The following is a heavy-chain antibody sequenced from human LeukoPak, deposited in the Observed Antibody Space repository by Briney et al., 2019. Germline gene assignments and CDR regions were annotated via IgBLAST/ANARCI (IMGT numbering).Heavy chain of an antibody. CDR2: VNHDGSGT. J-gene: IGHJ3*02. CDR1: GFTFSGQW. V-gene: IGHV3-74*01. D-gene: IGHD7-27*01. Sequence: GGFLRLSCAASGFTFSGQWMHWVRQAPGKGLVWVSRVNHDGSGTRYADFVKGRFTISRDNAKNMLYLQMNSLSIEDTAVYYCANETGDRGAFDIWGQGTMVTVSS. CDR3: ANETGDRGAFDI.